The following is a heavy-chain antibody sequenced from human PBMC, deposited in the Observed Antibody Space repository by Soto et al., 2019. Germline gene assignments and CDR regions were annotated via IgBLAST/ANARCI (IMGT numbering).Heavy chain of an antibody. D-gene: IGHD6-6*01. J-gene: IGHJ4*02. V-gene: IGHV4-59*01. CDR1: GGSISSYY. Sequence: QVQLQESGPGLVKPSETLSLTCTVSGGSISSYYWSWIRQPPGKGLEWIGYIYYSGSTNYNPSLTSRVTIPVDTSKNQFSLKLSSVTAADTAVYYCARGGYRRSSLWDYWGQGTLVTVSS. CDR2: IYYSGST. CDR3: ARGGYRRSSLWDY.